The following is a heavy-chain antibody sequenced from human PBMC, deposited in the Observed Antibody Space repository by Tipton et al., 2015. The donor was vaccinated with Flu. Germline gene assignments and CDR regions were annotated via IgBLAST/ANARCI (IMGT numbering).Heavy chain of an antibody. D-gene: IGHD2-15*01. CDR2: INHSGST. V-gene: IGHV4-34*01. CDR3: ARRPSGAVVAYHFDY. J-gene: IGHJ4*02. Sequence: AGLVKPSETLSLTCAVYGGSFSGYYWSWIRQPPGKGLEWIGEINHSGSTNYNPSLKSRVTVSVDTSKNQFSLRVNSVTAADTAVYYCARRPSGAVVAYHFDYWGQGTLVTVSS. CDR1: GGSFSGYY.